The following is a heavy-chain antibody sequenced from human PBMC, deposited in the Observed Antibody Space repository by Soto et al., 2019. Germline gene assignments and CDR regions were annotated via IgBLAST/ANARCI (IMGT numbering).Heavy chain of an antibody. D-gene: IGHD6-13*01. CDR2: IYPGDSDT. J-gene: IGHJ6*02. CDR3: ARQVAAAGTFISYYGMDV. Sequence: GESLKISCKGSGYSFTSYWIVWVRLMPGKGLEWMGIIYPGDSDTRYSPSFQGQVTISADKSISTAYLQWSSLKASDTAMYYCARQVAAAGTFISYYGMDVRGQRTTVTVSS. V-gene: IGHV5-51*01. CDR1: GYSFTSYW.